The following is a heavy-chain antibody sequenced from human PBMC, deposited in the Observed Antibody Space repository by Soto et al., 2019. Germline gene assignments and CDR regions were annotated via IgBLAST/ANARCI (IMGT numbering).Heavy chain of an antibody. V-gene: IGHV3-30-3*01. CDR3: ARSNCGGDCPYYFDY. D-gene: IGHD2-21*02. CDR2: ISYDGSNK. CDR1: GFTFSSYA. Sequence: GGSLRLSCAASGFTFSSYAMHWVRQAPGKGLEWVAVISYDGSNKYYADSVKGRFTISRDNSKNTLYLQMNSLRAEDTAVYYCARSNCGGDCPYYFDYWGQGTLVTVSS. J-gene: IGHJ4*02.